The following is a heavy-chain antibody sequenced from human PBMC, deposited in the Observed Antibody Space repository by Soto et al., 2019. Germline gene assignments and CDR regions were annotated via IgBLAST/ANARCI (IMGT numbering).Heavy chain of an antibody. J-gene: IGHJ4*02. D-gene: IGHD6-13*01. V-gene: IGHV4-59*12. CDR2: INYSGST. CDR1: GCSISSYY. Sequence: PSECLSLTCTVPGCSISSYYWSWIRQPPGKGLEWIGYINYSGSTNYNPSLKSRVTISVDTSKNQFSLKLSSVTAADTAVYYCARGQRSIAAVRYYFDYWGQGTLVTVSS. CDR3: ARGQRSIAAVRYYFDY.